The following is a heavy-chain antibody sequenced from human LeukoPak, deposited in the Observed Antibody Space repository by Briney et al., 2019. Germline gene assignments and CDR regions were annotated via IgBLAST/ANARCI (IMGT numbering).Heavy chain of an antibody. Sequence: GGSLRLSCAASGFTFSSYGMHWVRQAPGKGLEWVAFIRYDGSNKYYADSVKGRFTISRDNSKNTLYLQMNSLRAEDTAVYYCAAGGGYDILTGPHAFDIWGQGTMVTVSS. V-gene: IGHV3-30*02. CDR2: IRYDGSNK. CDR3: AAGGGYDILTGPHAFDI. J-gene: IGHJ3*02. CDR1: GFTFSSYG. D-gene: IGHD3-9*01.